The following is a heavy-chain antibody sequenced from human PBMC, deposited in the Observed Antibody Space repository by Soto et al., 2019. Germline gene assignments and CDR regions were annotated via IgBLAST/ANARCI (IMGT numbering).Heavy chain of an antibody. Sequence: GGSLRLSCAASGFTFDDYAMHWVRQAPGKGLEWVSGISWNSGSIGYADSVKGRFTISRDNAKNSLYLQMNSLRAEDTALYYCAKGKGEYCSGGSCYSHYYYGMDVWGQGTTVTVSS. CDR1: GFTFDDYA. J-gene: IGHJ6*02. D-gene: IGHD2-15*01. CDR2: ISWNSGSI. CDR3: AKGKGEYCSGGSCYSHYYYGMDV. V-gene: IGHV3-9*01.